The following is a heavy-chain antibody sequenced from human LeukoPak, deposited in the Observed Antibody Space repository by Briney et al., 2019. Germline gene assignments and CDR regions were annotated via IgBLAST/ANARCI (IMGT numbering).Heavy chain of an antibody. CDR2: IYTSGST. D-gene: IGHD3-22*01. J-gene: IGHJ4*02. Sequence: SQTLSPTCTVSGGSISSGSYYWSWIRQPAGKGLEWIGRIYTSGSTNYNPSLKSRVTISVDTSKNQFSLKLSSVTAADTAVYYCARDKRYYDSSGYLGVSGYFDYWGQGTLVTVSS. CDR1: GGSISSGSYY. CDR3: ARDKRYYDSSGYLGVSGYFDY. V-gene: IGHV4-61*02.